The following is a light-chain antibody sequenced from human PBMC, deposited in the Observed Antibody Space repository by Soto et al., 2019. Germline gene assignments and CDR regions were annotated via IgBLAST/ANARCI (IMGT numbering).Light chain of an antibody. Sequence: QSALTQPPSASGSPGQSVAISCTGTSSDVGGYNYVSWYQQHPDKAPKLMIYEVNKRPSGVPDRFSGSKSGNTASLTVSGLQAEDEADYYRSSYAGSSNVFGTGTKVTVL. J-gene: IGLJ1*01. CDR2: EVN. CDR1: SSDVGGYNY. CDR3: SSYAGSSNV. V-gene: IGLV2-8*01.